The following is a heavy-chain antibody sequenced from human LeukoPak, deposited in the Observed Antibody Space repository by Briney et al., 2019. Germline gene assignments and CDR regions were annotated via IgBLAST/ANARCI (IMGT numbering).Heavy chain of an antibody. J-gene: IGHJ4*02. D-gene: IGHD4-23*01. Sequence: SETLSLTCTVSGGSISSSSYYWGWIRQPPGKGLEWIGSIYYSGSTYYNPSLKSRVTISVDTSKNQFSLRLSSVTAADTAVYYCARVQAYGGKGYFDYWGQGTLVTVSS. CDR2: IYYSGST. CDR1: GGSISSSSYY. V-gene: IGHV4-39*07. CDR3: ARVQAYGGKGYFDY.